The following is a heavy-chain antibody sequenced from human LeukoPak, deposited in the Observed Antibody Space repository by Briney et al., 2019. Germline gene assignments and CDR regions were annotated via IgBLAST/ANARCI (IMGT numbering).Heavy chain of an antibody. CDR1: GFTVSSNY. J-gene: IGHJ2*01. V-gene: IGHV3-23*01. CDR2: ISGSADST. D-gene: IGHD3-22*01. CDR3: AKDRGDYYGTSGYWYLDL. Sequence: GGSLRLSCAASGFTVSSNYMSWVRQAPGKGLEWVSAISGSADSTFYADSVKGRFTISRDNSKNTLFLQMYSLRAEDTAIYYCAKDRGDYYGTSGYWYLDLWGRGTLVTVSS.